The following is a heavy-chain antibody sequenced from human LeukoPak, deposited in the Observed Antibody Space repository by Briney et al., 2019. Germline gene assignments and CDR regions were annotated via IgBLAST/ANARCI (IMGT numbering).Heavy chain of an antibody. J-gene: IGHJ6*02. CDR2: IYYSGST. V-gene: IGHV4-30-4*01. D-gene: IGHD7-27*01. Sequence: SETLSLSRTVSGGSMNNRDYYWSWIRQPPGKGLEWLGYIYYSGSTYYNPSLKSRITISEDTPKNQFSLKLKSVTAADTAVYFCARNWGAAGWSNYYGMDVWGQGTTVIVSS. CDR3: ARNWGAAGWSNYYGMDV. CDR1: GGSMNNRDYY.